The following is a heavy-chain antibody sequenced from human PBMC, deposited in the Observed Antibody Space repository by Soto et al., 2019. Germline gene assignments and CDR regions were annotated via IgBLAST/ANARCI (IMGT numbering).Heavy chain of an antibody. CDR3: ARVPARLGIYYYYYMDV. V-gene: IGHV4-59*01. CDR2: IYYSGST. D-gene: IGHD5-12*01. Sequence: SETLSLTCTVSGGSISSYYWSWIRQPPGKGLEWIGYIYYSGSTNYNPSLKSRVTIAVDTSKNQFSLKLSSVTAADTAVYYCARVPARLGIYYYYYMDVWGKGTTVTVSS. J-gene: IGHJ6*03. CDR1: GGSISSYY.